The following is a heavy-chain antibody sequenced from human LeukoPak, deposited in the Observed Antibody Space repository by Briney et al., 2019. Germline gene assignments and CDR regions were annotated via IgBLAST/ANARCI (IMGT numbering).Heavy chain of an antibody. CDR2: ITSSGGIT. CDR3: ATRPPSETYYGVLDF. J-gene: IGHJ4*01. Sequence: PGGSLRLSCEASGLAFSTHAMTWVRQGPGKGLEWVSGITSSGGITYYAESMRGRFTISRDNSKNTVYLQMNSLRAEDTAVYYCATRPPSETYYGVLDFWGXXXXXTVXS. CDR1: GLAFSTHA. D-gene: IGHD2-21*01. V-gene: IGHV3-23*01.